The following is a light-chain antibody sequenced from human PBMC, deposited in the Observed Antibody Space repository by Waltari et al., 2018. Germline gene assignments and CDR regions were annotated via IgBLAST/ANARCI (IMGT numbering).Light chain of an antibody. J-gene: IGLJ2*01. CDR3: SSYTSSSTPVV. CDR1: SSDVGGYNY. Sequence: QSALTQPASVSGSPGQSITISCTGTSSDVGGYNYVFWSQQHPGNAPKLMIYEVSNRPSGFSNRFSGAKSGNTASLTISGLQAEDEADYYCSSYTSSSTPVVFGGGTKLTVL. CDR2: EVS. V-gene: IGLV2-14*01.